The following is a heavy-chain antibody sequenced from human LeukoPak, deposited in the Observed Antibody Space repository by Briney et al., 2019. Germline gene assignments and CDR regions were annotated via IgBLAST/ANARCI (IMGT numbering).Heavy chain of an antibody. D-gene: IGHD2-21*02. CDR1: GFTFSSYA. J-gene: IGHJ4*02. CDR2: ISYDGSNK. Sequence: PGGSLRLSCAASGFTFSSYAMHWVRQAPGKGLEWVAVISYDGSNKCYADSVKGRFTISRDNSKNTLYLQMNSLRAEDTAVYYCARDLTLYCGGDCSPGDYWGQGTLVTVSS. CDR3: ARDLTLYCGGDCSPGDY. V-gene: IGHV3-30*04.